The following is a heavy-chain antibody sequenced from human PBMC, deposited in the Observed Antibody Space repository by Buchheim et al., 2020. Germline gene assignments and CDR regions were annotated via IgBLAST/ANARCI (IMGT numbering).Heavy chain of an antibody. Sequence: QVQLVQSGAEVKKPGSSVKVSCKASGGTFSSYAISWVRQAPGQGLEWMGRIIPILGIANYAQKFQGRVTITADKSTSTSYMELSSLRSEDTAVYYCARPAPYCSSTICYIQYFGLWGRGTL. CDR2: IIPILGIA. J-gene: IGHJ2*01. CDR1: GGTFSSYA. CDR3: ARPAPYCSSTICYIQYFGL. D-gene: IGHD2-2*02. V-gene: IGHV1-69*04.